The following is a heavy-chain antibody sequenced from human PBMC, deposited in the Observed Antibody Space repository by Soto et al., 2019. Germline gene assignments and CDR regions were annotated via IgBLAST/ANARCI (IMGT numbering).Heavy chain of an antibody. CDR1: GVTFSDYA. CDR2: VSHDGNNT. D-gene: IGHD2-8*01. CDR3: AKERREGLRYCTNGVCYTLDYYYGMDV. J-gene: IGHJ6*02. Sequence: GGSLRLSCASSGVTFSDYAMHWVRQAPGKGLEWVAVVSHDGNNTHYADSVKGRFTISRDNSKNTLYLQMNSLRAEDTAVYYCAKERREGLRYCTNGVCYTLDYYYGMDVWGQGTTVTVSS. V-gene: IGHV3-30*18.